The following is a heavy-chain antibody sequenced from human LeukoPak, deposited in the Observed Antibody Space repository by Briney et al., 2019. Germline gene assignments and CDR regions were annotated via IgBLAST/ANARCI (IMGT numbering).Heavy chain of an antibody. J-gene: IGHJ4*02. Sequence: SETLSLTCTVSGGSVSSGSYYWSWIRQPPGKGLEWIGYIYYSGSTNYNPSLKSRVTISVDTSKNQFSLKLSSVTAADTAVYYCARDSGRGTSSSRLFGYWGQGTLVTVSS. CDR2: IYYSGST. D-gene: IGHD2-2*01. CDR1: GGSVSSGSYY. CDR3: ARDSGRGTSSSRLFGY. V-gene: IGHV4-61*01.